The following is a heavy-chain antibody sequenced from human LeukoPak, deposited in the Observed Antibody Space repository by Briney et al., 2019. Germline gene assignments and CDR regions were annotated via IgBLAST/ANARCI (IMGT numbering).Heavy chain of an antibody. CDR1: GFTFSSYA. Sequence: GGSLRLSCAASGFTFSSYAMNWVRQAPGKGLEWVSSISSSSSYIYYADSVKGRFTISRDNAKNSLYLQMNSLRAEDTAVYYCARGGTGYSYAPPSYMDVWGKGTTVTVSS. CDR2: ISSSSSYI. CDR3: ARGGTGYSYAPPSYMDV. V-gene: IGHV3-21*01. J-gene: IGHJ6*03. D-gene: IGHD5-18*01.